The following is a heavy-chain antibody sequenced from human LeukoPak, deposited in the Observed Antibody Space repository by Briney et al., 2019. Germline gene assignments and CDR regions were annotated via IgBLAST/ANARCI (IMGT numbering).Heavy chain of an antibody. V-gene: IGHV3-7*01. CDR1: GFTFSSYW. Sequence: GGSLRLSCAASGFTFSSYWMSWVRQAPGKGLEWVANIKQDGSEKYYVDSVKGRFTISRDNAKNSLYLQMNSLRAEDTAVYYCARGSPYYYYYYMDVWGKGTTVTVSS. CDR3: ARGSPYYYYYYMDV. J-gene: IGHJ6*03. CDR2: IKQDGSEK.